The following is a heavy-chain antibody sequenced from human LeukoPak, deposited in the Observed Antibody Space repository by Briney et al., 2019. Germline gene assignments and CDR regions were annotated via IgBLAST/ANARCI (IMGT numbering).Heavy chain of an antibody. CDR1: GFTFSSYA. Sequence: PGGSLRLSCAASGFTFSSYAMYWVRQAPGKGLEWVAIIWYDGSNKYYADSVKGRFTISRDNSKNTLYLQVNSLRAEDTAVYYCARDGSFWRGYPYYYDYWGQGTLVTVSS. D-gene: IGHD3-3*01. CDR3: ARDGSFWRGYPYYYDY. CDR2: IWYDGSNK. J-gene: IGHJ4*02. V-gene: IGHV3-33*08.